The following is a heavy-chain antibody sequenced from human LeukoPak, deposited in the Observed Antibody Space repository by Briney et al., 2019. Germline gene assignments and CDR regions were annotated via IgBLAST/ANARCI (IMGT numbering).Heavy chain of an antibody. J-gene: IGHJ4*02. CDR1: GGSISSGGYY. D-gene: IGHD3-9*01. CDR2: IYYSGST. Sequence: PSETLSLTCTVSGGSISSGGYYWSWIRQHPGKGLEWIGYIYYSGSTYYNPSLKSRVTISVDTSKNQFSLKLSSVTAADTAVYYCARKYDILTGPLDHWGQGTLVTVSS. CDR3: ARKYDILTGPLDH. V-gene: IGHV4-31*03.